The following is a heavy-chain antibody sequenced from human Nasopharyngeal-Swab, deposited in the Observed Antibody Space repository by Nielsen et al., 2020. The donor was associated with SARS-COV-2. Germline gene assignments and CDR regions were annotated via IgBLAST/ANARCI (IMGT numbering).Heavy chain of an antibody. CDR1: GYTFSSYA. CDR3: ARGADVSTYYYDSSGYYYVPFDD. J-gene: IGHJ4*02. Sequence: SVKVSCKASGYTFSSYAISWVRQAPGQGLEWMGGIIPIFGTTNYAQKFQGRVTITADKSTTTAYMELSSLRSEDTAVYYCARGADVSTYYYDSSGYYYVPFDDWGLGTLVTVSS. V-gene: IGHV1-69*06. CDR2: IIPIFGTT. D-gene: IGHD3-22*01.